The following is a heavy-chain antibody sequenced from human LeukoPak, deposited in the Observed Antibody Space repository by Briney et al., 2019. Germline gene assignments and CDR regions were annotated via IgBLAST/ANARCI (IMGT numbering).Heavy chain of an antibody. J-gene: IGHJ4*02. CDR2: IYYSGST. Sequence: SETLSLTCTVSGGSNSSYYWSWIRQPPGKGLEWIGYIYYSGSTNYNPSLKSRVTISVDTSRNQFSLKLSSVTAADTAVYYCARDLRYYDFWSGYSDWGQGTLVTVSS. D-gene: IGHD3-3*01. V-gene: IGHV4-59*01. CDR3: ARDLRYYDFWSGYSD. CDR1: GGSNSSYY.